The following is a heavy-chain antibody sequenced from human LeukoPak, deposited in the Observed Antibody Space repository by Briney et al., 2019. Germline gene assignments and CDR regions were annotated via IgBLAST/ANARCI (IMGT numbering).Heavy chain of an antibody. CDR1: GGSISSYY. V-gene: IGHV4-59*12. CDR3: ARAGFGSGWHYFDY. CDR2: IYSSGST. D-gene: IGHD6-19*01. Sequence: SETLSLTCTVSGGSISSYYWSWIRQPPGKGLEWIGYIYSSGSTNYNPSLKSRVSMSVDTSKNQYSLRLISVTAADTAVYYCARAGFGSGWHYFDYWGRGILVSVSS. J-gene: IGHJ4*01.